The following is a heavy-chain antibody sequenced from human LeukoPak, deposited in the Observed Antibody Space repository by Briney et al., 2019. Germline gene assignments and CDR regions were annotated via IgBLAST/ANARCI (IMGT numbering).Heavy chain of an antibody. Sequence: GGSLRLSCAASGFTFSDYYMSWIRQAPGKGLEWVSHISSSGSTIYYADSVKGRFTISRDNAKNSLYLQMNSLRAEDTAVYYCARGGSIAVAPTVFDYWGQGTLVTVSS. D-gene: IGHD6-19*01. CDR1: GFTFSDYY. J-gene: IGHJ4*02. CDR3: ARGGSIAVAPTVFDY. V-gene: IGHV3-11*01. CDR2: ISSSGSTI.